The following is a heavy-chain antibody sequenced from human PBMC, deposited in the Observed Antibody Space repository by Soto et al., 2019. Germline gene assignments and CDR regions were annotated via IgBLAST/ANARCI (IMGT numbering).Heavy chain of an antibody. V-gene: IGHV3-48*02. D-gene: IGHD1-26*01. Sequence: PGGSLRLSCAASGFTFNSYSMNWVRQAPGKGLEWVSYISSSSSTIYYADSVKGRFTISRDNAKNSLYLQMNSLRDEDTAVYYCARDPEGYSGSYYAYYYGMDVWGQGTTVTVSS. CDR3: ARDPEGYSGSYYAYYYGMDV. CDR1: GFTFNSYS. CDR2: ISSSSSTI. J-gene: IGHJ6*02.